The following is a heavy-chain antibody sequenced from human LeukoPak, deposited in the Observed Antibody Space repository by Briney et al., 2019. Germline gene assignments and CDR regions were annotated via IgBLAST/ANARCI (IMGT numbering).Heavy chain of an antibody. J-gene: IGHJ4*02. Sequence: GGSLRLSCAASGFTFSSYAMHWVRQAPGKGLEWVAVISYDGSNKYYADSVKGRFTISRDNSKNTLYLQMNSLGAEDTAVYYCARDFSSSSISFFFDYWGQGTLVTVSS. CDR3: ARDFSSSSISFFFDY. CDR2: ISYDGSNK. V-gene: IGHV3-30*04. CDR1: GFTFSSYA. D-gene: IGHD6-6*01.